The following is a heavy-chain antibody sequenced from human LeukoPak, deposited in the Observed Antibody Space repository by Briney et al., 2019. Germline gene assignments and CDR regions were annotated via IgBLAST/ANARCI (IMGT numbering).Heavy chain of an antibody. CDR2: INWNGGGT. J-gene: IGHJ6*03. Sequence: GGSLRLSCAASGFIFDDYGMSWVRQAPGKGLEWVSGINWNGGGTGYADSVKGRFTISRDNAKSSLYLQMNSLRAEDTALYYCARVEGPTVTTGGYYYYYYYMDVWGKGTTVTVSS. CDR3: ARVEGPTVTTGGYYYYYYYMDV. CDR1: GFIFDDYG. V-gene: IGHV3-20*04. D-gene: IGHD4-11*01.